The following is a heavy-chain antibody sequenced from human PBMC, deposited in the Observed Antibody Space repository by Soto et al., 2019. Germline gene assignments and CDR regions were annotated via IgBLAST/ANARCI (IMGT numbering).Heavy chain of an antibody. CDR1: GGSISSYY. J-gene: IGHJ4*02. D-gene: IGHD1-26*01. CDR3: ARSASSGSYCGFDY. V-gene: IGHV4-59*01. CDR2: IYYSGST. Sequence: SETLSLTCTVSGGSISSYYWSWIRQPPGKGLEWIGYIYYSGSTNYNPSLKSRVTISVDTSKNQFSLKLSSVTAADTAVYYCARSASSGSYCGFDYWGQGTLVTVSS.